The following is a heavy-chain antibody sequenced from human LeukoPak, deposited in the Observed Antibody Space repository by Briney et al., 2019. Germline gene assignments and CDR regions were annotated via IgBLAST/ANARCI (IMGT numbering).Heavy chain of an antibody. CDR1: GGSISSGSYY. CDR2: IYTSGST. D-gene: IGHD6-13*01. Sequence: SETLSLTCTVSGGSISSGSYYWSWIRQPAGKGLEWIGRIYTSGSTNYNPSLKGRVTISVDTSKNQFSLKLSSVTAADTAVYYCARVGAAAFDPWGQGTLVTVSS. J-gene: IGHJ5*02. CDR3: ARVGAAAFDP. V-gene: IGHV4-61*02.